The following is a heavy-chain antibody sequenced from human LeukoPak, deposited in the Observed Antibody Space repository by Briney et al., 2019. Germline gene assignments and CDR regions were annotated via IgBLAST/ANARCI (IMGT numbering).Heavy chain of an antibody. J-gene: IGHJ4*02. D-gene: IGHD2-2*01. CDR1: GGSFSGYY. CDR2: INHSGST. V-gene: IGHV4-34*01. CDR3: ARGSGRPPLYCSSTSCYPFDY. Sequence: PSETLSLTCAVYGGSFSGYYWSWIRQPPGKGLEWIGEINHSGSTNYNPSLKSRVTISVDTSKNQFSLKLSSVTAADTAVYYCARGSGRPPLYCSSTSCYPFDYWGQGTLVTVSS.